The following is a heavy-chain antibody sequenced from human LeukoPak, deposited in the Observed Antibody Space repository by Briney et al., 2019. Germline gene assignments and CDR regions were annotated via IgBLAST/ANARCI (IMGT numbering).Heavy chain of an antibody. V-gene: IGHV1-18*01. J-gene: IGHJ4*02. CDR1: GYTFTSYG. Sequence: GASVKVSCKASGYTFTSYGFSWVRQAPGQGLEWMGWLSGYNGNTNYAQKFQGRVTMTKDTSTSTAYMELRSLRSDDAAVYYCAGGYSSYYFDYWGQGTLVTVSS. D-gene: IGHD5-18*01. CDR3: AGGYSSYYFDY. CDR2: LSGYNGNT.